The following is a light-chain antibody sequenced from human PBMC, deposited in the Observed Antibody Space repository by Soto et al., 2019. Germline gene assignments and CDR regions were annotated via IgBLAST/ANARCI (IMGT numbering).Light chain of an antibody. CDR2: EVN. J-gene: IGLJ1*01. CDR3: NSYTSSTTYV. V-gene: IGLV2-14*01. Sequence: QSALTQPASVSGSPGQSITISCTGTSRDVGNYNYVSWYQQYPGKAPKLMIYEVNNRPSGVSNRFSGSKSGNTASLTISGLQAEDEADYYCNSYTSSTTYVFGTGTKLTVL. CDR1: SRDVGNYNY.